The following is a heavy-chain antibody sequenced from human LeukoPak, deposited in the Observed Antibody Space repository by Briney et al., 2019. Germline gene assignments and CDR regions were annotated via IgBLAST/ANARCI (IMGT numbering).Heavy chain of an antibody. Sequence: GGSLRLSCAAAGFTFSSYAMSWVRQAPGKGLEWVSAISGSGGSTYYADSVKGRFTISRDNSKNTLYLQLNSLRADDTAVYYYAKEIYYFDSSGLDYWGQGTLVTVSS. D-gene: IGHD3-22*01. CDR2: ISGSGGST. CDR1: GFTFSSYA. CDR3: AKEIYYFDSSGLDY. V-gene: IGHV3-23*01. J-gene: IGHJ4*02.